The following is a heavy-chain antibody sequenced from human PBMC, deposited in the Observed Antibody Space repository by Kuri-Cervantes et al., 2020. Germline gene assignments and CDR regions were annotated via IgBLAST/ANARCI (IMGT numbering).Heavy chain of an antibody. CDR3: ARDSEAVAGTGAFDY. J-gene: IGHJ4*02. CDR1: GFTFSSYA. V-gene: IGHV3-30*04. D-gene: IGHD6-19*01. Sequence: LSLTCAASGFTFSSYAMHWVRQAPGKGLEWVAVISYDAYHKYYADSVKGRFTISRDNSKNTLSLQMNSLRAGDTAVYYCARDSEAVAGTGAFDYWGQGTLVTVSS. CDR2: ISYDAYHK.